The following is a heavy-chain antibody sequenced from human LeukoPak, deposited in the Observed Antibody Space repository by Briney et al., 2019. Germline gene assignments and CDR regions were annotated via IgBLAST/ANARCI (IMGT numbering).Heavy chain of an antibody. V-gene: IGHV3-30-3*01. Sequence: GGSLRLSCAASGFTFSSYAMHWVRQAPGKGLEWVAVISYDGSNKYYADSVKGRFTISRDNSKNTLYLQTNSLRAEDTAVYYCARDSGGGYYFDYWGQGTLVTVSS. D-gene: IGHD3-16*01. CDR3: ARDSGGGYYFDY. CDR2: ISYDGSNK. J-gene: IGHJ4*02. CDR1: GFTFSSYA.